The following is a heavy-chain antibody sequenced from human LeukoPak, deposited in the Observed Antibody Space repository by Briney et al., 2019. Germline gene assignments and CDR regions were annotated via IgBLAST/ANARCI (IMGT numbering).Heavy chain of an antibody. V-gene: IGHV1-2*02. CDR2: INPNSGGT. CDR3: ARGDCSSTSCYAPALNY. CDR1: GYTFTGYY. J-gene: IGHJ4*02. D-gene: IGHD2-2*01. Sequence: GASVKVSCKASGYTFTGYYMHWVRQAPGQGPEWMGWINPNSGGTNYAQKFQGRVTMTRDTSISTAYMELSRLRSDDTAVYYCARGDCSSTSCYAPALNYWGQGTLVTVSS.